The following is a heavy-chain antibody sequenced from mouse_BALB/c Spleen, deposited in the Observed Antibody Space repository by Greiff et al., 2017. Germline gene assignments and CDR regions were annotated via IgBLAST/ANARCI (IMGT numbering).Heavy chain of an antibody. Sequence: VQLVESGAELVKPGASVKLSCKASGYTFTEYIIHWVKQRSGQGLEWIGWFYPGSGSIKYNEKFKDKATLTADKSSGTVYMELSRFTSEDSAVYFCARGGYGNYGAWFAYWGQGTLVTVSA. CDR3: ARGGYGNYGAWFAY. CDR1: GYTFTEYI. J-gene: IGHJ3*01. V-gene: IGHV1-62-2*01. CDR2: FYPGSGSI. D-gene: IGHD2-1*01.